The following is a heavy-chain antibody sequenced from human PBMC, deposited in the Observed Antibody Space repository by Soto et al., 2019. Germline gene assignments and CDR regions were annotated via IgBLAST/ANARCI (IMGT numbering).Heavy chain of an antibody. Sequence: QVQLQESGPGLVKPSQTLSLTCTVSGASISSGFYYWTWIRQFPGKGLEWIGYIYYRGSTYYNPSIKSLITMSTDSSKNQFSLKLTSVTAADTAVYYCARAEGYSSTWGVFDPWGQGTLVAVSS. CDR1: GASISSGFYY. J-gene: IGHJ5*02. CDR2: IYYRGST. D-gene: IGHD2-2*01. CDR3: ARAEGYSSTWGVFDP. V-gene: IGHV4-31*01.